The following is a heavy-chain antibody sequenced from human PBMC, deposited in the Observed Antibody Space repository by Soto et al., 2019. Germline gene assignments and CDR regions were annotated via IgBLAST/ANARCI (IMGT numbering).Heavy chain of an antibody. Sequence: QEQLVQSGAEVKKPVASVKVSCKASGYTFTEYYIHWVRQVPGRGLEWMGWISPNSGRTKSAQKFQGWVTMTEDTSIATVYMELNGLKSDDTAIYFGARRLGEAGDYFYGWTSGARGPRSSSP. V-gene: IGHV1-2*04. D-gene: IGHD6-25*01. CDR3: ARRLGEAGDYFYGWTS. J-gene: IGHJ6*02. CDR2: ISPNSGRT. CDR1: GYTFTEYY.